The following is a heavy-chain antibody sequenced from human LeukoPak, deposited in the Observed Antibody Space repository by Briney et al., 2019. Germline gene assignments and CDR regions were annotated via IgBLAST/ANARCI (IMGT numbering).Heavy chain of an antibody. CDR1: GFTFSSYA. J-gene: IGHJ3*02. D-gene: IGHD6-13*01. V-gene: IGHV3-30-3*01. CDR3: AAEGSSLGAFDI. CDR2: ISYDGSNK. Sequence: GGSLRLSCAASGFTFSSYAMHWVRQAPGKGLEWVAVISYDGSNKYYADSVKGRFTISRDNSKNTLYLQMNSLRAEDTAVYYCAAEGSSLGAFDIWGQGTMVTVSS.